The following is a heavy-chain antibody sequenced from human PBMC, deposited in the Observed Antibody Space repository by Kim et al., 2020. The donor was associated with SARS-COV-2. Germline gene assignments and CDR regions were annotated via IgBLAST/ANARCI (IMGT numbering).Heavy chain of an antibody. J-gene: IGHJ4*02. D-gene: IGHD2-15*01. CDR1: GYSFTTYT. Sequence: ASVKVSCKASGYSFTTYTMHWVRKAPGQSLEWVGWINGGNGNTKYSQKFQGRVTFTRDTSASTVYMELSSLNSEDTAVYYCARDYVGVITIYAQTFDYWGQGTLVTVSS. CDR2: INGGNGNT. V-gene: IGHV1-3*01. CDR3: ARDYVGVITIYAQTFDY.